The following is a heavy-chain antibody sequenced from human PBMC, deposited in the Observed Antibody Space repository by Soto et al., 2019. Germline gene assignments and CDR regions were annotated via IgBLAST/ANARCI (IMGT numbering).Heavy chain of an antibody. D-gene: IGHD2-2*01. V-gene: IGHV4-30-4*01. CDR3: ASVMAAMQNWLDP. CDR1: GGSISSIDYF. J-gene: IGHJ5*02. Sequence: QVQLQESGPGLVKPSQTLSLTCSVSGGSISSIDYFWSWIRQPPGKGLEWIGFIYHTGTTYYNPSLRSRVTISIDTSKSQSSMKLTSVTAADTAVYYCASVMAAMQNWLDPWGQGTLVTVSP. CDR2: IYHTGTT.